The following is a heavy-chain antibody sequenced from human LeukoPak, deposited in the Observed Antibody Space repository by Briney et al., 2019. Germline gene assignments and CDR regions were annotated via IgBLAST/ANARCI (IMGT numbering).Heavy chain of an antibody. Sequence: GGSLRLSCAASGFSFSTYSMNWVRQAPGKGLEWVSYISSSSSTIYYADSVKGRFTISRDNAKNSLYLQMNSLTAEDTAVYYCARADYYYDSSGSRGDAFDIWGQGTMVTVSS. CDR2: ISSSSSTI. V-gene: IGHV3-48*01. D-gene: IGHD3-22*01. CDR3: ARADYYYDSSGSRGDAFDI. CDR1: GFSFSTYS. J-gene: IGHJ3*02.